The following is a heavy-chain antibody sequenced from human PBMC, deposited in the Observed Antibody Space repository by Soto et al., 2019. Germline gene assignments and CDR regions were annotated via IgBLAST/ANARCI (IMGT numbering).Heavy chain of an antibody. CDR2: IKQDGSVK. CDR3: AKSLSAIPGDS. D-gene: IGHD2-2*01. CDR1: GFTFSSYW. Sequence: EVQLVESGGGLVQSGGSLRLSCAASGFTFSSYWMSWVRQGPGKGPEWVANIKQDGSVKYYVDSVKGRFTISRDNAKNSLYLQMTSLRAEDTAVYHCAKSLSAIPGDSWGQGTLVTVSS. V-gene: IGHV3-7*05. J-gene: IGHJ4*02.